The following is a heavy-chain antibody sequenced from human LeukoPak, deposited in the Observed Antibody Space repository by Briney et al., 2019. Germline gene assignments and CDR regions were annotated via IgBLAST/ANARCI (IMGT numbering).Heavy chain of an antibody. CDR1: GGSFSGYY. J-gene: IGHJ6*02. V-gene: IGHV4-34*01. D-gene: IGHD6-13*01. CDR3: ARGSIAAAGTPQNYYYYGMDV. CDR2: INHSGST. Sequence: SEILSLTCAVYGGSFSGYYWSWIRQPPGKGLEWIGEINHSGSTNYNPSLKSRVTISVDTSKNQFSLKLSSVTAADTAVYYCARGSIAAAGTPQNYYYYGMDVWGQGTTVTVSS.